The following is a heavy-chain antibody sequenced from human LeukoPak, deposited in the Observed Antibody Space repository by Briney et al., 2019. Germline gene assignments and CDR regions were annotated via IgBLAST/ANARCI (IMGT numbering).Heavy chain of an antibody. D-gene: IGHD3-22*01. Sequence: ASVKVSCKASGGTFSSYAISWVRQAPGQGLEWMGGIIPIFGTASYAQKFQGRVTITTDESTSTAYMELSSLRSEDTAVYYCARGVPSYYDSSGPTYYFDYWGQGTLVTVSS. CDR3: ARGVPSYYDSSGPTYYFDY. V-gene: IGHV1-69*05. CDR1: GGTFSSYA. CDR2: IIPIFGTA. J-gene: IGHJ4*02.